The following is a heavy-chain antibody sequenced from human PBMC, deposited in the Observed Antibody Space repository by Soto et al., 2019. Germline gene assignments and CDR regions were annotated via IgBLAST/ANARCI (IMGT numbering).Heavy chain of an antibody. CDR2: INQSGYT. CDR3: ARTQRVSYKYESRLVTGWFDP. J-gene: IGHJ5*02. Sequence: QVQLQQWGAGLLKPSETLSLTCAVSGGSFSAYYWTWVRQPPGKGLEWIGEINQSGYTNYNPSLKMCVFISVDASKNPFSLKLTSLTAADTAMYYCARTQRVSYKYESRLVTGWFDPCGQGTLVTVSS. CDR1: GGSFSAYY. D-gene: IGHD2-21*02. V-gene: IGHV4-34*02.